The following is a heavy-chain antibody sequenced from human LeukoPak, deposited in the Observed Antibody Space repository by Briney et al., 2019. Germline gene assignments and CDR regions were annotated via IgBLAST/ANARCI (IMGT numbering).Heavy chain of an antibody. CDR1: GFTFSSYW. J-gene: IGHJ4*02. Sequence: GGSLRLSCAASGFTFSSYWLSWVRQAPGEGLEWVANIKQDGSEKYYVDSVKGRFTISRDNARNSLYLQMNSLRAEDTAVYYCARGYYYDSRVEGYWGQGTLVTVSS. CDR2: IKQDGSEK. V-gene: IGHV3-7*04. D-gene: IGHD3-22*01. CDR3: ARGYYYDSRVEGY.